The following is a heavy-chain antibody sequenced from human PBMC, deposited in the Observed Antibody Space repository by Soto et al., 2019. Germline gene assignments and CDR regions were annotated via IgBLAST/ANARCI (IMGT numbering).Heavy chain of an antibody. J-gene: IGHJ4*02. CDR3: AKDRRYCSGGSGYGLFS. Sequence: ESGGGVVQPGRSLRLSCAASGFTFSSYGMHWVRQAPGKGLEWVAVISYDGSNKYYADSVKGRFTISRDNSKNTLYLQMNSLRAEDTAVYYCAKDRRYCSGGSGYGLFSWGQGTLVTVSS. CDR1: GFTFSSYG. CDR2: ISYDGSNK. D-gene: IGHD2-15*01. V-gene: IGHV3-30*18.